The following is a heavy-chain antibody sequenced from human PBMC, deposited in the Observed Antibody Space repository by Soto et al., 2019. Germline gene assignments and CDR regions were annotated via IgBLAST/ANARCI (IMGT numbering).Heavy chain of an antibody. CDR1: GDSISTPHYY. J-gene: IGHJ4*02. CDR2: IYYSGST. Sequence: PSETLSLTCTVSGDSISTPHYYWSWIRQPPGKGLEWIGYIYYSGSTYYNPSLKSRVTISEDTPKNQFSLKLTYVTAADTAVYYCARSEATVLDYWGQGTLVTVSS. D-gene: IGHD4-17*01. CDR3: ARSEATVLDY. V-gene: IGHV4-30-4*01.